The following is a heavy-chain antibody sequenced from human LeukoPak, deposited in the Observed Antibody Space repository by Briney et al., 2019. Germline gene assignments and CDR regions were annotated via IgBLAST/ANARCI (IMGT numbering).Heavy chain of an antibody. CDR1: GFTFSSYA. J-gene: IGHJ4*02. CDR3: AKQLTYYSPLDY. V-gene: IGHV3-23*01. Sequence: GGSLRLSCAASGFTFSSYAVTWVRQAPGKGLEWVSRISGSGGSTYYADSVKGRFTISRDNSKNTLYLQMNSLRAEDTAIYFCAKQLTYYSPLDYWGQGTLVTVSS. CDR2: ISGSGGST. D-gene: IGHD3-10*01.